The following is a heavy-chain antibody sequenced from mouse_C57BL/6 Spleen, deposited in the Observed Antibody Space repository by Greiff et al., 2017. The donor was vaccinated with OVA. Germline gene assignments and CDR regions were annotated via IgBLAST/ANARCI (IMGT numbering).Heavy chain of an antibody. Sequence: VQLQQSGPELVKPGASVKISCKASGYSFTDYNMNWVKQSNGKSLEWIGVINPNYGTTSYNQKFKGKATLTVDQSSSTAYMQLNSLTSEDSAVYCCARSNYGSSYDYFDYWGQGTTLTVSS. J-gene: IGHJ2*01. CDR1: GYSFTDYN. CDR2: INPNYGTT. V-gene: IGHV1-39*01. CDR3: ARSNYGSSYDYFDY. D-gene: IGHD1-1*01.